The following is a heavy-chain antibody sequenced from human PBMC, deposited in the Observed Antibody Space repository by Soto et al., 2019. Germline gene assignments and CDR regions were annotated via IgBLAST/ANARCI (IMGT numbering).Heavy chain of an antibody. J-gene: IGHJ3*02. Sequence: EVQLVQSGAEVKKPGESLKISCKGSGYSFTSYWIGWVRQMPGKGLEWMGIIYPGDSDTRYSPSFQGQVTISADKSIXTAYLHWSSLKASETAMYYCASQEMAKKNVEAFDIWGQGTMVTVSS. D-gene: IGHD5-12*01. CDR3: ASQEMAKKNVEAFDI. V-gene: IGHV5-51*01. CDR2: IYPGDSDT. CDR1: GYSFTSYW.